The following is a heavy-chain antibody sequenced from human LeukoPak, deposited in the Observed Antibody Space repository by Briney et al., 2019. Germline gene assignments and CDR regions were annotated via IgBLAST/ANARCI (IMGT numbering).Heavy chain of an antibody. Sequence: PGGSLRLPCAASGFSFSNFWMHWVRQAPGMGLVWVSQINPDGTAALYADSVKGRFTISRDNAKNTLYLQMNTLRADDTAVYYCAKGSNFAFDNWGQGILVTVSS. D-gene: IGHD1-1*01. V-gene: IGHV3-74*01. CDR1: GFSFSNFW. CDR2: INPDGTAA. CDR3: AKGSNFAFDN. J-gene: IGHJ4*02.